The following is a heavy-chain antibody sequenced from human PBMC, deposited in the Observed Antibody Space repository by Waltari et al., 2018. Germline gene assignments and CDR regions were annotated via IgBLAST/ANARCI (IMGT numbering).Heavy chain of an antibody. CDR1: GCTFGNFW. CDR2: INPDGSAK. Sequence: EVQMVESGGGLVQPGGSLRPSCAASGCTFGNFWMDWVRQAPGKGLEWVANINPDGSAKNYVDSVKGRFTIFRDNTKNSLYLQMNSLRAEDTAIYYCSESLNVWGPGTTVTVSS. CDR3: SESLNV. V-gene: IGHV3-7*01. J-gene: IGHJ6*02.